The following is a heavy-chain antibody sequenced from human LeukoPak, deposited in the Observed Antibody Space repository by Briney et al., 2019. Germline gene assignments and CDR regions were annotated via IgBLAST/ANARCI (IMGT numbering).Heavy chain of an antibody. CDR2: ISYDGSNK. CDR1: GFTFRSYA. CDR3: ARARRHAWFGEFSFKTYYYYGMDV. J-gene: IGHJ6*02. D-gene: IGHD3-10*01. Sequence: GRSLRLSCAASGFTFRSYAMHGGRQAPGKGLEWVAVISYDGSNKYYADSVKGRFTISRDNSKNTLYLQMNSLRAEDTAVYYCARARRHAWFGEFSFKTYYYYGMDVWGQGTTVTVSS. V-gene: IGHV3-30*04.